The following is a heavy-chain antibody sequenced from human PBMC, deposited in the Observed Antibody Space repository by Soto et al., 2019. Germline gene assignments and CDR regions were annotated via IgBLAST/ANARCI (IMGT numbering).Heavy chain of an antibody. Sequence: PGGSLRLSCAASGFNFNSYTINWVRQAPGKRLEWLSSISSSGYIFSTDSVRGRFTISRDNAKNTLYLQMNSLRAEDTAVYYCAKDFFPYDIWGQGTMVTVSS. CDR3: AKDFFPYDI. V-gene: IGHV3-21*04. J-gene: IGHJ3*02. CDR2: ISSSGYI. CDR1: GFNFNSYT.